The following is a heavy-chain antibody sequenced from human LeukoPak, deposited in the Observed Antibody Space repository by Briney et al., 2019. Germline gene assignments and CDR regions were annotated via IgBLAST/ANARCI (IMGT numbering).Heavy chain of an antibody. D-gene: IGHD6-13*01. CDR2: ISGRGGST. J-gene: IGHJ4*02. V-gene: IGHV3-23*01. Sequence: AGGSLRLSCAASGFTFSSDAMSWVRQAPGKGLEWVSAISGRGGSTYYADSVKGRFTISRDTSKNTLYLQMNSLRAEDTAVYYCARDPDGGILTVAGGYYFDYWGQGTLVTVSS. CDR1: GFTFSSDA. CDR3: ARDPDGGILTVAGGYYFDY.